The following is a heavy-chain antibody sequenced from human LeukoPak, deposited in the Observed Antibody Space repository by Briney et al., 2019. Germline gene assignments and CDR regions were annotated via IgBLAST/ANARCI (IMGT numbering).Heavy chain of an antibody. J-gene: IGHJ6*03. D-gene: IGHD1-1*01. V-gene: IGHV3-21*01. CDR2: ITSSSSYT. Sequence: GGSLRLSCAAPGITFSNYNMNWVRQAPGKGLEWISAITSSSSYTFYADSVKGRFTISRDNARNSLYLQMNSLRVEDTAIYYCARDPYNGAYSEGYYYYYMDVWGKGTTVTVSS. CDR3: ARDPYNGAYSEGYYYYYMDV. CDR1: GITFSNYN.